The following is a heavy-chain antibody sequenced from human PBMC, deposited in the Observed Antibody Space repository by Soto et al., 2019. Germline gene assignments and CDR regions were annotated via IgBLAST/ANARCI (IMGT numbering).Heavy chain of an antibody. J-gene: IGHJ5*02. CDR1: GYTFTGYF. D-gene: IGHD3-10*01. CDR3: ARVIRGAYYNSPLDT. V-gene: IGHV1-2*02. CDR2: INPYSGGA. Sequence: ASVKVSCEASGYTFTGYFMHWVRQAPGQGREWMGWINPYSGGADYAQSFQGRVTMTRDTSISTVYMELSRLRFDDTAVYYCARVIRGAYYNSPLDTWGQGTVVTVS.